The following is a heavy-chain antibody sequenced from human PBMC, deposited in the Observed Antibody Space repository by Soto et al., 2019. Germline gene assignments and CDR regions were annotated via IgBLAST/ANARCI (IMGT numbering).Heavy chain of an antibody. CDR1: GFTFSSYG. D-gene: IGHD6-13*01. V-gene: IGHV3-33*01. CDR3: ARVTTAGITVDY. Sequence: QVQLVESGGGVVQPGRSLRLSCAASGFTFSSYGMHWVRQAPGKGLEWVAVIWYDGSNKYYADSVKGRFTISRDNSENTLYLQMNSLRAEDTAVYYCARVTTAGITVDYWGQGTLVTVSS. CDR2: IWYDGSNK. J-gene: IGHJ4*02.